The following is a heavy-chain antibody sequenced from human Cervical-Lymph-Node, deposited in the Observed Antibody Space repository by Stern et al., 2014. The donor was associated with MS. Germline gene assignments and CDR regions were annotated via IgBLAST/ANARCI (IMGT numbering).Heavy chain of an antibody. D-gene: IGHD6-13*01. J-gene: IGHJ5*02. CDR1: GGPFSKFP. Sequence: QLVQSGAEVTKPGSSGQVSCKASGGPFSKFPSSWVRQAPGQGLEWMGGIFPVFGTPTYAQEFRGRVTIPADVSTSTVYMELSSLRSDDTAVYYCALSSETSDRWYSLGYDLWGQGTLVTVSS. V-gene: IGHV1-69*01. CDR3: ALSSETSDRWYSLGYDL. CDR2: IFPVFGTP.